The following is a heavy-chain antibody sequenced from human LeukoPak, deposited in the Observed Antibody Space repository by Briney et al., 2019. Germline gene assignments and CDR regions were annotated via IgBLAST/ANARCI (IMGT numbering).Heavy chain of an antibody. CDR1: GGSISSSNW. CDR2: IYHSGST. J-gene: IGHJ6*02. CDR3: ARASYYDILTGYYTTSDYYGMDV. V-gene: IGHV4-4*02. Sequence: PSGTLSLTCAVSGGSISSSNWWSWVRQPPGKGLEWIGEIYHSGSTNYNPSLKSRVTISVDKSKNRFSLKLSSVTAADTAVYYCARASYYDILTGYYTTSDYYGMDVWGQGTTVTVSS. D-gene: IGHD3-9*01.